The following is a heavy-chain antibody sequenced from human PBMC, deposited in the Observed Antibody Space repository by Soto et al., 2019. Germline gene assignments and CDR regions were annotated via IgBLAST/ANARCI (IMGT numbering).Heavy chain of an antibody. CDR3: AREYDLAFDI. CDR2: ISYTGST. V-gene: IGHV4-59*12. J-gene: IGHJ3*02. Sequence: SETLSLTCSVSGDTIRSDYWNWIRQPPGKRLEWIGYISYTGSTNYNPSLRSRVTMSLDNSKNTLYLQMNSLRAEDTAVYYCAREYDLAFDIWGQGTMVTVSS. CDR1: GDTIRSDY. D-gene: IGHD3-16*01.